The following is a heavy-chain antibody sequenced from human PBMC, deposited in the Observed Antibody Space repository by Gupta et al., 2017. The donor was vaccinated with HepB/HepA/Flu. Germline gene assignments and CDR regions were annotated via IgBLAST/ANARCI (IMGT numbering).Heavy chain of an antibody. J-gene: IGHJ1*01. CDR3: ARGGTSWSAEYFQY. CDR2: IRTYNGNT. V-gene: IGHV1-18*04. Sequence: QVQLIQSGAEVKKPGASVKVSCKTSGYTFSNYAISWVRQAPGQGLEWMGWIRTYNGNTNYGQKFQGRVTLTTDTSTSTAFMELKSLTSDDTAVYYCARGGTSWSAEYFQYWGQGTLVTVSS. CDR1: GYTFSNYA. D-gene: IGHD6-13*01.